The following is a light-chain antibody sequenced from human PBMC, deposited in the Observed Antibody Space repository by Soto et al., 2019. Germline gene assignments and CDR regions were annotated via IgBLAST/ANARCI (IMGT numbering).Light chain of an antibody. CDR3: QQDNTYSWT. CDR2: DAS. CDR1: QSISSW. V-gene: IGKV1-5*01. J-gene: IGKJ1*01. Sequence: DIQMTLYPSTLSAKVRDRVTITCRASQSISSWLAWYQQKPGKAPKLLIYDASSLESGVPSRFGGSGSGTEFTLTISSLQPDDFTTYYCQQDNTYSWTFGQGTKVDVK.